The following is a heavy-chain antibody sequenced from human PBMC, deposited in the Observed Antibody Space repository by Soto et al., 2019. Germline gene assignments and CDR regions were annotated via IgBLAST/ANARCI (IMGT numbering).Heavy chain of an antibody. CDR1: TFVFSVYT. CDR2: ISHDGSNK. CDR3: ARDKDQHAFWGGTLDS. J-gene: IGHJ4*02. Sequence: GGSLRLSCAASTFVFSVYTLHWVRQAPGKGLEWVALISHDGSNKYYTDSVKGRFSISRDNSKDTLYLQMNSLGPEDTAVYFCARDKDQHAFWGGTLDSWGQGTPVTVSS. V-gene: IGHV3-30-3*01. D-gene: IGHD3-3*01.